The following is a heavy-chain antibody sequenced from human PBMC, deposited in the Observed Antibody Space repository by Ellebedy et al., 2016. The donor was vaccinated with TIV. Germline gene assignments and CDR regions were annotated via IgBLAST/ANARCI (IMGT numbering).Heavy chain of an antibody. J-gene: IGHJ6*02. V-gene: IGHV3-74*01. D-gene: IGHD6-19*01. CDR1: GFTFTNYA. CDR3: ARVEVGRSGPSYGMDV. Sequence: GESLKISCAASGFTFTNYAMSWVRQGPGKGLEWVSRIDSDGSSTTYVDSVKGRFTISRDNAKNTLYLQMNSLRAEDTAVYYCARVEVGRSGPSYGMDVWGQGTTVTVSS. CDR2: IDSDGSST.